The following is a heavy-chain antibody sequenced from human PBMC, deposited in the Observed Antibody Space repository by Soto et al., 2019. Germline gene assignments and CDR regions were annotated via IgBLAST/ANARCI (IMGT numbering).Heavy chain of an antibody. CDR3: ARAVAVPADFDY. V-gene: IGHV1-3*01. D-gene: IGHD6-19*01. J-gene: IGHJ4*02. CDR1: GYTFTTYA. Sequence: ASVKVSCKASGYTFTTYAMHWVRQAPGQRLQWMGWINAGNGNTKYSQKFQGRVTITRDTSASTAYMELSSLRSEDTAVYYCARAVAVPADFDYWGQGTLVTVSS. CDR2: INAGNGNT.